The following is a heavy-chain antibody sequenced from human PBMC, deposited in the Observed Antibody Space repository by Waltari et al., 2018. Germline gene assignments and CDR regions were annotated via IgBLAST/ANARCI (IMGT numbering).Heavy chain of an antibody. CDR3: ARGTPYSSGRESADY. V-gene: IGHV3-74*01. CDR2: MSNGGTRT. D-gene: IGHD6-19*01. CDR1: EFTFSRFW. J-gene: IGHJ4*02. Sequence: DVQLVESGGGLVQPGGSLRLSCAVTEFTFSRFWMHWVRQVPGKGLGWGKVRGKGGVGVASMSNGGTRTHYAESVKGRFTISRDNAKSILYLQMNSLRGEDSAVYFCARGTPYSSGRESADYWGQGTLVTVSS.